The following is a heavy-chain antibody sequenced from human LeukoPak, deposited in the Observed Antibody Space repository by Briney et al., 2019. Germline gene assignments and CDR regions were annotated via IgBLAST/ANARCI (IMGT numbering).Heavy chain of an antibody. V-gene: IGHV1-69*13. CDR1: GGTFSSYA. CDR2: IIPIFGTA. CDR3: ARGSDWSNIHSPFDY. Sequence: SVKVSCKAPGGTFSSYAISWVRQAPGQGLGWMGGIIPIFGTANYAQKFQGRVTITADESTSTAYMELSSLRSEDTAVYYCARGSDWSNIHSPFDYWGQGTLVTVSS. J-gene: IGHJ4*02. D-gene: IGHD3-9*01.